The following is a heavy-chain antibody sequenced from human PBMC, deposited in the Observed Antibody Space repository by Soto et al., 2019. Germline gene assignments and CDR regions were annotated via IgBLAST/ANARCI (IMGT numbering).Heavy chain of an antibody. D-gene: IGHD6-6*01. CDR2: ISGSYDST. CDR3: AKRSSSSTFDY. J-gene: IGHJ4*02. Sequence: EVQLLESGGGLVQPGESLRLSCAASGFTFSSYAMSWVRQAPGKGLEWVSVISGSYDSTYYADSVKGRFTISRDNSKNTLYLQMNILIAEDTAVYYCAKRSSSSTFDYWGQGTLVTVSS. CDR1: GFTFSSYA. V-gene: IGHV3-23*01.